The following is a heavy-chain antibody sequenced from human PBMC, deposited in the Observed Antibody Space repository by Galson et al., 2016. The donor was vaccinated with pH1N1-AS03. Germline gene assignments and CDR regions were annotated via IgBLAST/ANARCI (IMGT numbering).Heavy chain of an antibody. Sequence: ETLSLTCTVSGGSISRNNWSWIRQPAGKGLEWIGRIYSSGSSSYNPSLKSRVTMSLDTSKNQLSLKLSSVTAADTAVYYCARDYRWAFDYWGQGTLVTVSP. CDR3: ARDYRWAFDY. D-gene: IGHD3-16*02. CDR2: IYSSGSS. V-gene: IGHV4-4*07. CDR1: GGSISRNN. J-gene: IGHJ4*02.